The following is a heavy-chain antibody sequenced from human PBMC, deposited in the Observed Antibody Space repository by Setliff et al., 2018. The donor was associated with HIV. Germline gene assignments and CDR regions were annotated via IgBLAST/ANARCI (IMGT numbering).Heavy chain of an antibody. CDR3: ARTRGYTYGYIDS. CDR1: NESFNGYY. V-gene: IGHV4-34*01. CDR2: INHSGDS. D-gene: IGHD5-18*01. J-gene: IGHJ4*02. Sequence: SETLSLTCAVYNESFNGYYWTWIRQTPDKGLEWIGEINHSGDSSYNPSLKSRVTISVDTSKNQFSLKLNSVTAADTAVYYCARTRGYTYGYIDSWAQGTLVTVS.